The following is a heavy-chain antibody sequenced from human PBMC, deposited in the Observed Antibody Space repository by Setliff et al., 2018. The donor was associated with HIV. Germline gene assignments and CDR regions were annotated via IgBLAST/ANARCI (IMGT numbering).Heavy chain of an antibody. J-gene: IGHJ4*02. CDR3: ARGNCDGGTCFSGYHFDF. CDR1: GGSVSGYY. Sequence: SETLSLTCTISGGSVSGYYWSWIRQPPGKGLEWVGSVYYSGSTYHTPSLKSRITISLDTSKNHVSLLLSSVTAADTAVYYCARGNCDGGTCFSGYHFDFWGQGKLVTVSS. V-gene: IGHV4-39*07. CDR2: VYYSGST. D-gene: IGHD2-15*01.